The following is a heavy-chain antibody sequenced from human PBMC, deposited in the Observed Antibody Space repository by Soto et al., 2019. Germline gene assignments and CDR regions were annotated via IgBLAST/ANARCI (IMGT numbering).Heavy chain of an antibody. Sequence: PGESLKISCKGSGYSFAGYWITWVRQKPGKGLEWMGRIDPSDSQTYYSPSFRGHVTISTTKSITTVFLQWSSLRASDTAMYYCARQIYDSDTGPNFQYYFDSWGQGTPVTVSS. CDR1: GYSFAGYW. J-gene: IGHJ4*02. CDR2: IDPSDSQT. CDR3: ARQIYDSDTGPNFQYYFDS. V-gene: IGHV5-10-1*01. D-gene: IGHD3-22*01.